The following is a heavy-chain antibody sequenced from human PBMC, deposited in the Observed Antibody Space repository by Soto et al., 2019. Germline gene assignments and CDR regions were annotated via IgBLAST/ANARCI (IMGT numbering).Heavy chain of an antibody. CDR2: ISYDGSNT. D-gene: IGHD1-26*01. Sequence: QVQLVESGGGVVQPGRSLRLSCVASGFTFSSYGMHWVRQAPGKGLEWVAIISYDGSNTYYADSVKGRFTISRDNSKNTXYXXMNSLRAEDTSVYYCAKEGGLSGSYYISSAYYFDYWGKGTLVTVSS. J-gene: IGHJ4*02. V-gene: IGHV3-30*18. CDR1: GFTFSSYG. CDR3: AKEGGLSGSYYISSAYYFDY.